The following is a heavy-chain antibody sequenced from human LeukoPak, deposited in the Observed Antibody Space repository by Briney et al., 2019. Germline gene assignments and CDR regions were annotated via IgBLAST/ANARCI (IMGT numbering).Heavy chain of an antibody. D-gene: IGHD5-12*01. CDR3: ARDRGGYSGYVNWFDP. CDR1: GYTFTSYY. J-gene: IGHJ5*02. Sequence: ASVKVSCKASGYTFTSYYMHWVRQAPGQGLEWTGIINPSGGSTSYAQKFQGRVTMTRDTSTSTVYMELSSLRSEDTAVYYCARDRGGYSGYVNWFDPWGQGTLVTVSS. CDR2: INPSGGST. V-gene: IGHV1-46*01.